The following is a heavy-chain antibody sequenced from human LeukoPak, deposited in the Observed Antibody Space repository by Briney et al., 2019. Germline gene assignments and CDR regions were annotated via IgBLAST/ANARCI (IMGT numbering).Heavy chain of an antibody. CDR3: AKVQGYSYGFFDY. Sequence: GGSLRLSCAASGFTFDDYAMHWVRQAPGKGLEWVSGISWNGGSIGYADSVKGRFTISRDNAKNSLCLQMNSLRAEDTALYYCAKVQGYSYGFFDYWGQGTLVTVSS. CDR2: ISWNGGSI. V-gene: IGHV3-9*01. D-gene: IGHD5-18*01. CDR1: GFTFDDYA. J-gene: IGHJ4*02.